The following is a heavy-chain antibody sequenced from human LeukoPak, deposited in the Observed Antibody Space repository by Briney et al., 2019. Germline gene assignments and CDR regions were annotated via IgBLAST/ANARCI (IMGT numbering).Heavy chain of an antibody. CDR2: IYYSGTT. D-gene: IGHD3-3*01. Sequence: MTSETLSLTCTVSSGSISSSNYYWGWIRQPPGKGLEWIASIYYSGTTYYNPSLRSRVTMSVDTSNNQFSLKLSSVTAADTAVYYCARIRLMILGVARVFEYWGQGTPVTVSS. CDR3: ARIRLMILGVARVFEY. J-gene: IGHJ4*02. V-gene: IGHV4-39*01. CDR1: SGSISSSNYY.